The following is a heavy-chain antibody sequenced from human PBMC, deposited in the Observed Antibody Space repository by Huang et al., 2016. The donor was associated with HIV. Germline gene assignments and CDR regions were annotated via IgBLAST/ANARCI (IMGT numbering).Heavy chain of an antibody. V-gene: IGHV5-51*01. Sequence: EVLLVQSGAELKEPGESLKISCKASGYGFSSYWIGWVRQKPGKGLEWMGIIYPRDPETKYSPSFDGQGTISADKSTRTAYLQWESLKAPDTAIYFCARQVDGFRSHFDFWGQGTLVSVSS. CDR1: GYGFSSYW. CDR3: ARQVDGFRSHFDF. CDR2: IYPRDPET. J-gene: IGHJ4*02. D-gene: IGHD5-18*01.